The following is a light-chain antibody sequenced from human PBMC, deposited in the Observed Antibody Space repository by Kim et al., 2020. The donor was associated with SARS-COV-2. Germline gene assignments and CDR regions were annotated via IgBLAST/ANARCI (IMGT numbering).Light chain of an antibody. CDR1: QSISTL. V-gene: IGKV1D-12*01. CDR2: TAS. Sequence: AFVGARVTLTCRASQSISTLLAWYQQKPGKAPNLLIYTASILQNGVPSRFSGSGSGTDFTLTISSLQPEDSATYYCQQSNSFPITFGQGTRLEIK. CDR3: QQSNSFPIT. J-gene: IGKJ5*01.